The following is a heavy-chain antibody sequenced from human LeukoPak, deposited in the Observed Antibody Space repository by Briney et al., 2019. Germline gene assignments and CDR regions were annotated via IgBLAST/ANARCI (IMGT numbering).Heavy chain of an antibody. D-gene: IGHD1-1*01. V-gene: IGHV4-34*01. Sequence: SETLCLTCAVYGGSFTCYYWSWIRQSPGKGLQWIAEVNHRGDTNYNPSVKGRVTISVDTSKNQFSLKVTSLTAADTAVYYCARGPTISETGYFDYWGQGTMVTVSS. CDR1: GGSFTCYY. J-gene: IGHJ4*03. CDR3: ARGPTISETGYFDY. CDR2: VNHRGDT.